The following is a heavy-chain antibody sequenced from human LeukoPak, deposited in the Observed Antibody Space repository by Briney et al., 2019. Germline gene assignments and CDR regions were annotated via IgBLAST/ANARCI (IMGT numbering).Heavy chain of an antibody. Sequence: GGSLRLSCGASGFIFSSYWMHWVRQVPGMGLEWVSLINGDGSTIIYADSVKGRFTISRDNDKNTLYLQMNSLRAEDTAVYYCAKEVTRVSRKAGDWFDPRGQGTRVTVSS. V-gene: IGHV3-74*01. CDR2: INGDGSTI. CDR3: AKEVTRVSRKAGDWFDP. J-gene: IGHJ5*02. CDR1: GFIFSSYW. D-gene: IGHD2-21*02.